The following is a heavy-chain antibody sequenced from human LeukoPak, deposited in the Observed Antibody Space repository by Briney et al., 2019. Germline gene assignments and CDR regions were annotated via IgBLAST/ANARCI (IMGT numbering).Heavy chain of an antibody. CDR1: GFTFSNYG. J-gene: IGHJ4*02. CDR2: IRFDGTNK. V-gene: IGHV3-30*02. Sequence: GGSLRLSCAASGFTFSNYGMHWVRQAPGKGLEWVAFIRFDGTNKYYADSVKGRFTMSRDNSKNTLYLQMNSLRVEDTAVYYCAKDKIWGEDYFDYWGQGILVTVSS. CDR3: AKDKIWGEDYFDY. D-gene: IGHD3-16*01.